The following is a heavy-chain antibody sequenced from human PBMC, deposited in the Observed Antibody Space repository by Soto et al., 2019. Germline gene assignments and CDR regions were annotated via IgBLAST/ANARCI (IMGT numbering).Heavy chain of an antibody. J-gene: IGHJ4*02. CDR3: TRANWYSEY. D-gene: IGHD7-27*01. Sequence: QVQLQESGPGLVKPSETLSLTCTVSGGSISNHYWSWIRQPPGKGLEWIGYIYYNGNTNYKPPRKRRVTMSVDTSKNQISLKLSSVTAADTAVYYCTRANWYSEYWGQGTLVTVSS. V-gene: IGHV4-59*11. CDR1: GGSISNHY. CDR2: IYYNGNT.